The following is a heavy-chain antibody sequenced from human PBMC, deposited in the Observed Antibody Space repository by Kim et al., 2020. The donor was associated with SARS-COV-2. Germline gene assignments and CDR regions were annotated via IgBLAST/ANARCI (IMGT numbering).Heavy chain of an antibody. CDR3: ADANDYYDSSPPGDAFDI. Sequence: SETLSLTCTVSGGSISSSSYYWGWIRQPPGKGLEWIGSIYYSGSTYYNPSLKSRVTISVDTSKNQFSLKLSSVTAADTAVYYCADANDYYDSSPPGDAFDIWGQWTMVTVSS. D-gene: IGHD3-22*01. CDR1: GGSISSSSYY. CDR2: IYYSGST. J-gene: IGHJ3*02. V-gene: IGHV4-39*01.